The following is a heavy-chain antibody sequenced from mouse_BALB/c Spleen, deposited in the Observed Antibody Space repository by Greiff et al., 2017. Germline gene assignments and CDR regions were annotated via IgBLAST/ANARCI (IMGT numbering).Heavy chain of an antibody. CDR3: ARNYYYFDY. V-gene: IGHV1S41*01. Sequence: DLVKPGASVKLSCKASGYTFTSYWINWIKQRPGQGLEWIGRIAPGSGSTYYNEMFKGKATLTVDTSSSTAYIQLSSLSSEDSAVYFCARNYYYFDYWGQGTTRTVSS. J-gene: IGHJ2*01. CDR1: GYTFTSYW. D-gene: IGHD1-1*02. CDR2: IAPGSGST.